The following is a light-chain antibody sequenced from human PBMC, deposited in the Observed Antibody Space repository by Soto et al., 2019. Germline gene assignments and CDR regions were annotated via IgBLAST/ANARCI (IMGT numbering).Light chain of an antibody. CDR1: QSITTY. Sequence: DLQMTQSPSSLSASVGDRVTITCRASQSITTYLNWYQQRPGTAPQVLIFAVSALQSGVPSRFSGSGSGTDFTLTITSLQPEDFATYYCQQSYKSPLTFGGGTKVEIK. J-gene: IGKJ4*01. CDR2: AVS. V-gene: IGKV1-39*01. CDR3: QQSYKSPLT.